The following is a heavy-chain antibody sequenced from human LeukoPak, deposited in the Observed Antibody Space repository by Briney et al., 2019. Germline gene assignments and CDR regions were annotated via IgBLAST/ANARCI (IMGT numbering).Heavy chain of an antibody. D-gene: IGHD3-10*01. CDR1: GFTFSTFW. Sequence: RPGGSLRLSCATSGFTFSTFWMHWVRQAPGKGLVWVSRINHDGSSTNYADSVKGRFTISRDNSKNTLYLQMNSLRAEDTAVYYCAKDLKVRGVPYVFDYWGQGTLVTVSS. CDR2: INHDGSST. CDR3: AKDLKVRGVPYVFDY. J-gene: IGHJ4*02. V-gene: IGHV3-74*01.